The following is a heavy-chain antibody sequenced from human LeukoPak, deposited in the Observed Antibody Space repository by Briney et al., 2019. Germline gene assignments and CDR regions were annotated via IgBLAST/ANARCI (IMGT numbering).Heavy chain of an antibody. CDR3: ARKNSGSYYYYYYYYMDV. D-gene: IGHD1-26*01. CDR2: MNPNSGIT. V-gene: IGHV1-8*01. CDR1: GYTFTSYD. J-gene: IGHJ6*03. Sequence: GASVKVSCKASGYTFTSYDINWVRQATGQGLEWMGWMNPNSGITGYAQKFQGRVTMTRNTSISTAYMELSSLRSEDTAVYYCARKNSGSYYYYYYYYMDVWGKGTTVTVSS.